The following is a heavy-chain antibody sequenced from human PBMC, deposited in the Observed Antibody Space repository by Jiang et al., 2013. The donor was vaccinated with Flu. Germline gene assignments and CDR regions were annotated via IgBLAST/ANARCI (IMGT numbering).Heavy chain of an antibody. CDR3: ARGVYDGVAGENWFDP. Sequence: GAEVKKPGASVKVSCKASGYAFTSYGFSWVRQAPGQGLEWMGWISAYNGKTNYAQNLQGRVTMTTDTSTSTAYMELRSLRSDDTAVYYCARGVYDGVAGENWFDPWGRGTLVTVSS. J-gene: IGHJ5*02. CDR2: ISAYNGKT. D-gene: IGHD6-19*01. CDR1: GYAFTSYG. V-gene: IGHV1-18*01.